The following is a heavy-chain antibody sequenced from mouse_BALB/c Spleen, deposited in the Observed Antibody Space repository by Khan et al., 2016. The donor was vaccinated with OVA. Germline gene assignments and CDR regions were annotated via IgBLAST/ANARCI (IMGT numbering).Heavy chain of an antibody. CDR1: GYTFTNYW. Sequence: VQLKQSGTVLVRPGASVKMSCKGSGYTFTNYWMHWVKQRPGQGLEWIGVIYPGNSDTNYNQKFKGKAKLTAVTSTSTAYMELNSLTNEDSAVYYCTRNGFGNYESWDYWGQGTTLTVSS. CDR3: TRNGFGNYESWDY. CDR2: IYPGNSDT. D-gene: IGHD2-1*01. J-gene: IGHJ2*01. V-gene: IGHV1-5*01.